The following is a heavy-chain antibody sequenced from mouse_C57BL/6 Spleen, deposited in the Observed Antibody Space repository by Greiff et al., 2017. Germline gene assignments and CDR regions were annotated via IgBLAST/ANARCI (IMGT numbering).Heavy chain of an antibody. Sequence: QVQLQQPGAELVRPGSSVKLSCKASGYTFTSYWMHWVKQRPIQGLEWIGNIDPSDSETHYNQKFKDKATLTVDKSSSTAYMQLSSLTSVDSAVYEGARVGFHYEDAMDYWGQGTSVTVSS. D-gene: IGHD2-4*01. CDR3: ARVGFHYEDAMDY. J-gene: IGHJ4*01. CDR2: IDPSDSET. CDR1: GYTFTSYW. V-gene: IGHV1-52*01.